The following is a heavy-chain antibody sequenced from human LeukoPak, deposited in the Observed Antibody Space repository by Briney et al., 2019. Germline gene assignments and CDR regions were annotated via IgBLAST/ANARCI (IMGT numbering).Heavy chain of an antibody. Sequence: GESLKISCKGSGYTFTSYDINWVRQATGQGLEWMGWMNPNSGNTGYARKFQGRVTMTRNTSISTAYMELSSLRSEDTAVYYCARFNWDILHYYYGMDVWGQGTTVTVSS. CDR3: ARFNWDILHYYYGMDV. CDR1: GYTFTSYD. CDR2: MNPNSGNT. D-gene: IGHD2-15*01. V-gene: IGHV1-8*01. J-gene: IGHJ6*02.